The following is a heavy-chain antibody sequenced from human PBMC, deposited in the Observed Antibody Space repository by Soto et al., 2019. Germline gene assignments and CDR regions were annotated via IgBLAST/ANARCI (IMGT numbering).Heavy chain of an antibody. D-gene: IGHD2-15*01. J-gene: IGHJ6*03. CDR2: VIPLLDAS. Sequence: QVQLVQSGADVKKPGSSVKISCTASGAAFSNYTFTWVRRAPGEGLEWVGRVIPLLDASNYAEKFQDRVTISADRSTRTVYRELSVLRSENSAIYYCASGKSKMSQDRMGFYYYMDVWGKGTPGTVSS. CDR3: ASGKSKMSQDRMGFYYYMDV. V-gene: IGHV1-69*08. CDR1: GAAFSNYT.